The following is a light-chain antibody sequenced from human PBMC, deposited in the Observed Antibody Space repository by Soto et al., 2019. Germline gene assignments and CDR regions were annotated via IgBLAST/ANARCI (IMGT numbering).Light chain of an antibody. Sequence: CVLSQPPSVSGAPGQRITISCTGSSSNIGANYDVHWYRQVPGTAPKLLMSGDNNRPSGVADRFSGSKSGTSASLAITRLQAEDEADYYCQSYDSSLNRVFGTGTKVTVL. V-gene: IGLV1-40*01. CDR2: GDN. CDR1: SSNIGANYD. CDR3: QSYDSSLNRV. J-gene: IGLJ1*01.